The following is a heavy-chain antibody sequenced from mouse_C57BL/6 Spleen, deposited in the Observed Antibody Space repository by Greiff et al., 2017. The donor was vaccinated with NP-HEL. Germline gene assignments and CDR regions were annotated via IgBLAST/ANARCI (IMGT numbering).Heavy chain of an antibody. V-gene: IGHV14-2*01. CDR1: GFNIKDYY. Sequence: EVPLQQSGAELVKPGASVKLSCTASGFNIKDYYMHWVKQRTEQGLEWIGRIYPEDGETKYAPKFKGQATITADTSSNTDYQQLSSLASEDTAVYCCAGNYYGFDYWGQGTTLTVSS. CDR2: IYPEDGET. J-gene: IGHJ2*01. CDR3: AGNYYGFDY. D-gene: IGHD1-1*01.